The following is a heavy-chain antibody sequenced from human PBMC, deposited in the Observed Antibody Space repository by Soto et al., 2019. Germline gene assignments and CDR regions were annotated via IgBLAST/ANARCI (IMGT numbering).Heavy chain of an antibody. CDR2: VSHDGRNT. CDR1: GFTFSDYA. D-gene: IGHD6-19*01. V-gene: IGHV3-30*18. J-gene: IGHJ4*02. CDR3: AKGGRQWLVTCGFNY. Sequence: VQLVESGGGVVQPGRSLRLSCAASGFTFSDYAMHWVRQAPGKGLEWVAVVSHDGRNTHYADSVKGRFTISRDSSKNSVSLEMSRLRAEDAAVYYCAKGGRQWLVTCGFNYWGQGALVTVSS.